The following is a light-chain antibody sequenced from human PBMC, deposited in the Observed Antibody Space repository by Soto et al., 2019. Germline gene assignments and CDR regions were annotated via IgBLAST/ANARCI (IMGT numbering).Light chain of an antibody. V-gene: IGLV2-14*01. CDR2: EVT. Sequence: QSALTQPAAVSGPAGQSITISCTGASSDVGGHNYVSWYQQHPGKAPKLMLYEVTKRPSGVSNRFSGSKSGNTAPLTISGLQAEDEADYYCSSYTFTSTLYVFGTGTKVTVL. CDR1: SSDVGGHNY. CDR3: SSYTFTSTLYV. J-gene: IGLJ1*01.